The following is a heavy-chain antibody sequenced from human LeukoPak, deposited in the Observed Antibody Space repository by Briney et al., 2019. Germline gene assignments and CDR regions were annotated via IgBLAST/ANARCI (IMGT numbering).Heavy chain of an antibody. CDR1: AFTFTSYA. V-gene: IGHV3-23*01. D-gene: IGHD5-12*01. J-gene: IGHJ4*02. CDR3: AKGDIVATR. CDR2: ISGSGGST. Sequence: GGSLRPSCAASAFTFTSYAMSWVRQAPGKGLEWFSAISGSGGSTYYADSVKGRFTISRDNSKNTLYLQMNSLRAEDTAVYYCAKGDIVATRWGQGTLVTVSS.